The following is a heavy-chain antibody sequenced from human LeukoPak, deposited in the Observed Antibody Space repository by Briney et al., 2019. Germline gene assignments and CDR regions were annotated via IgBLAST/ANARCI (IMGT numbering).Heavy chain of an antibody. Sequence: SETLSLTCAVSGDSISSSNWWSWVRQPPGQGLEWIGEIYHSGSTNYNPSLKSRVTISVDKSKNQFSLKLSSVTAADTAVYYCASKIAAAGTLLFDYWGQGTLVTVSS. CDR2: IYHSGST. CDR3: ASKIAAAGTLLFDY. D-gene: IGHD6-13*01. V-gene: IGHV4-4*02. CDR1: GDSISSSNW. J-gene: IGHJ4*02.